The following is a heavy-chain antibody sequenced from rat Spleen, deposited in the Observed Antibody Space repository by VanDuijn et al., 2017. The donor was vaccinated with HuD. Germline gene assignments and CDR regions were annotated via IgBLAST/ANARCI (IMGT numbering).Heavy chain of an antibody. D-gene: IGHD4-2*01. CDR3: ASFSAVGEDY. V-gene: IGHV5-29*01. J-gene: IGHJ2*01. CDR2: ISYDGSST. Sequence: EVQLVESGGGLVQPGRSLKLSCAASGFTFSDYGMAWVRQTPTKGLEWVATISYDGSSTYYRDSVKGRFTISRDNAKSTLYLQMDSLRSEDTATYYCASFSAVGEDYWGQGVMVTVSS. CDR1: GFTFSDYG.